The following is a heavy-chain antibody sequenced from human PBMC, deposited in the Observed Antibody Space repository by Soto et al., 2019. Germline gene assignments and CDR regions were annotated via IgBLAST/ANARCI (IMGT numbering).Heavy chain of an antibody. CDR2: IYYSENT. D-gene: IGHD4-17*01. V-gene: IGHV4-39*01. CDR1: GDSISSSSNH. Sequence: QLQLQESGPGLVKPSETLSLTCTVSGDSISSSSNHWGWIRQPPVKGLEWIGTIYYSENTYYNPSLKSRVTISVDTSKNQFSLRLTSVTAADTAVYYCATHPPYGPLDYWGQGTLVTVSS. CDR3: ATHPPYGPLDY. J-gene: IGHJ4*02.